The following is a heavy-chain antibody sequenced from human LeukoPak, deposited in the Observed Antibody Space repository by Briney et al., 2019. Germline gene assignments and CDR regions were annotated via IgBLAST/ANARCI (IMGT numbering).Heavy chain of an antibody. Sequence: ASVKVSCKASGGTFSTYVISWVRQAPGQGLEWMGIINPSGGSTSYAQKFQGRVTMTRDTSTSTVYMDLSSLRPEDTAVYYCARGLSSSWYSFDYWGQGTLVTVSS. V-gene: IGHV1-46*01. CDR1: GGTFSTYV. CDR2: INPSGGST. CDR3: ARGLSSSWYSFDY. D-gene: IGHD6-13*01. J-gene: IGHJ4*02.